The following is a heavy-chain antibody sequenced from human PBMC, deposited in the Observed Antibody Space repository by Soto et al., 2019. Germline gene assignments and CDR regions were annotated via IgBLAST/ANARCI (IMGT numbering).Heavy chain of an antibody. Sequence: PSETLSLTCTVSGGSISSGGYYWSWIRQHPGKGLEWIGYIYYSGSTYYNPSLKSRVTISVDTSKNQFSLKLCSVTAADTAVYYCARATNVLRFLEWFPDAFDICGQGTMVTVSS. J-gene: IGHJ3*02. V-gene: IGHV4-31*03. D-gene: IGHD3-3*01. CDR3: ARATNVLRFLEWFPDAFDI. CDR2: IYYSGST. CDR1: GGSISSGGYY.